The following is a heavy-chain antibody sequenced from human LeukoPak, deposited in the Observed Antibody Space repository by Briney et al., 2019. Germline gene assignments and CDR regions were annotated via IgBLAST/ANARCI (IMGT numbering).Heavy chain of an antibody. CDR1: GGTFSGYY. J-gene: IGHJ3*02. D-gene: IGHD2-2*01. CDR2: INHSGST. Sequence: SETLSLTCAVYGGTFSGYYWSWIRQPPGKGLEWIGEINHSGSTNYNPSLKSRVTISVDTSKNQFSLKLSSVTAADTAVYYCAFRYCSSTSCYRSPGYAFDIWGQGTMVTVSS. CDR3: AFRYCSSTSCYRSPGYAFDI. V-gene: IGHV4-34*08.